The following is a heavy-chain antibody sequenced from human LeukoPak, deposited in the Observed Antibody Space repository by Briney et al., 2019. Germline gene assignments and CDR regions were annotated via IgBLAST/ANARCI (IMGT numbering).Heavy chain of an antibody. V-gene: IGHV3-30-3*01. CDR1: GFTFTSYA. D-gene: IGHD6-19*01. Sequence: ERSLRLSCAASGFTFTSYAFHWVRQAPGKGLEWVAAISYDGGNKLYADSVKGRFTIFRDNSKNTVYLQMTSLRAEDTAVFFCARVDSSGWLIYSMDVWGQGTTVIVSS. CDR3: ARVDSSGWLIYSMDV. J-gene: IGHJ6*02. CDR2: ISYDGGNK.